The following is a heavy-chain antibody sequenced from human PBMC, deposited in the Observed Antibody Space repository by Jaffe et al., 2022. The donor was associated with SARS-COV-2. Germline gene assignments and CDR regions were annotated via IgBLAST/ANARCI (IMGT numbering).Heavy chain of an antibody. CDR1: GLTFSRAA. CDR2: ISFDGSNK. Sequence: QVQLEESGGGVVQPGRSLRLSCAVSGLTFSRAAMHWVRQAPGKGLEWVAVISFDGSNKYYTDSVKGRFTISRDDPKNTLYLQMNSLRVEDTAVYYCARGDSGYTDYWGHGTLVTVSS. V-gene: IGHV3-30*04. CDR3: ARGDSGYTDY. D-gene: IGHD3-22*01. J-gene: IGHJ4*01.